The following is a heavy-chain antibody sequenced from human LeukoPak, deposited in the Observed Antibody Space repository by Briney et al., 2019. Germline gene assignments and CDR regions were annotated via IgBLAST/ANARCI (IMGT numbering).Heavy chain of an antibody. J-gene: IGHJ4*02. Sequence: ASVKVSCKASGYTFTGYYMHWVRQAPGQGLEWMGWIYPNSGGTNYAQKFQGRVTVTRDTSISTAYMELSRLRSDDTAVYYCVGSDSSGWYFDYWGQGTLATVSS. CDR1: GYTFTGYY. V-gene: IGHV1-2*02. CDR2: IYPNSGGT. CDR3: VGSDSSGWYFDY. D-gene: IGHD6-19*01.